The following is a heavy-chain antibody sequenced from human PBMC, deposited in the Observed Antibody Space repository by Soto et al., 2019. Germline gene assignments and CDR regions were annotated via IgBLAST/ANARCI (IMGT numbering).Heavy chain of an antibody. J-gene: IGHJ4*02. CDR3: ARDQSWGYGGYA. D-gene: IGHD5-12*01. Sequence: QVQLVESGGGLVKPGGSLRLSCAASGFTFSDYYMSWIRQAPGKGLEWVSYISSSSSYTNYADSVKGRFTISRDNAKNSLYLQMNSLRAEDRAVYYCARDQSWGYGGYAWGQGTLVTVSS. CDR1: GFTFSDYY. CDR2: ISSSSSYT. V-gene: IGHV3-11*05.